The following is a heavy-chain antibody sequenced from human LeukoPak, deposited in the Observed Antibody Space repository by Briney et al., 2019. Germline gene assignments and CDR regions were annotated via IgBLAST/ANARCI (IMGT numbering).Heavy chain of an antibody. D-gene: IGHD3-9*01. Sequence: GGSLRLSCAASGFTVSSDFMSWVRQAPGKGLEWVSVIYSGGSTYYADSVKGRFTVSRDNSKNTLYLQMNSLRVEDTAVYYCALGLVTDYWGQGTLVTVSS. CDR1: GFTVSSDF. CDR2: IYSGGST. CDR3: ALGLVTDY. V-gene: IGHV3-66*01. J-gene: IGHJ4*02.